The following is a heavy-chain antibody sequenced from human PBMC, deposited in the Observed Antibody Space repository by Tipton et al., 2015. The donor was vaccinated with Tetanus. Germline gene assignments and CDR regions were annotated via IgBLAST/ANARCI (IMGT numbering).Heavy chain of an antibody. V-gene: IGHV4-34*09. CDR1: GGSFSDYF. CDR2: IYFSGST. D-gene: IGHD1-26*01. J-gene: IGHJ4*02. CDR3: ARDQARGARGWNYFDY. Sequence: TLSLTCAVHGGSFSDYFWSWMRQSPGKGLEWIGDIYFSGSTYYNPSLKSRVTISVDTSKNQFSLKLNSVTAADTAVYYCARDQARGARGWNYFDYWGQGTLVTVSS.